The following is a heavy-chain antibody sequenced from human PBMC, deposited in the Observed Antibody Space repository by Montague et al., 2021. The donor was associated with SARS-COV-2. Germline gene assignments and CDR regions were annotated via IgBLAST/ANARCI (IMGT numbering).Heavy chain of an antibody. Sequence: SETLSPTCTVSGDSTSCPNCYWGWIRQAPGKGLDWIGTIYNSGTTYYXPSLKSRLTTSIDTSKNQFSLKLTSVTAADTAVYYCARHRNYGDHSLDNWFHPWGQGTLVTVSS. V-gene: IGHV4-39*01. CDR3: ARHRNYGDHSLDNWFHP. J-gene: IGHJ5*02. D-gene: IGHD4-17*01. CDR2: IYNSGTT. CDR1: GDSTSCPNCY.